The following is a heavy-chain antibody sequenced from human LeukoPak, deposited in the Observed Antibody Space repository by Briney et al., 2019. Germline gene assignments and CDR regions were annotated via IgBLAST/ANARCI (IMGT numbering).Heavy chain of an antibody. CDR1: GFTFSSYS. V-gene: IGHV3-21*01. CDR2: ISSSSSYL. D-gene: IGHD3-10*01. J-gene: IGHJ6*03. CDR3: TSSMVRGVISIRDYYYMDV. Sequence: GGSLRLSCAASGFTFSSYSMNWVRQAPGKGLEWVSSISSSSSYLYYADSVKGRFTISRDNVKNSLYLQMNSLRAEDTAVYYCTSSMVRGVISIRDYYYMDVWGKGTTVTVS.